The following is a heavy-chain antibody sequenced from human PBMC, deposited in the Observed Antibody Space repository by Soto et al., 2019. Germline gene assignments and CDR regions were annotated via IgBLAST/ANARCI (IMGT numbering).Heavy chain of an antibody. CDR3: ARGRGSTGYLGREHYFDY. D-gene: IGHD2-2*01. Sequence: EVQVVESGGGLVQPGGSLRLSCAASGFSVTNNYMNWVRQAPGKGLEWVSIIDIGGNTYYADSVKDRFTISRDNSRNTLYLHMDSLRAEETAVYYCARGRGSTGYLGREHYFDYWGQGTLVTVS. CDR2: IDIGGNT. V-gene: IGHV3-66*01. CDR1: GFSVTNNY. J-gene: IGHJ4*02.